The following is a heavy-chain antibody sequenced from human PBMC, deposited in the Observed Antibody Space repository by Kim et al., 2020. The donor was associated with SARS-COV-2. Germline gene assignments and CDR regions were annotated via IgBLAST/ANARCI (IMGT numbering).Heavy chain of an antibody. J-gene: IGHJ6*02. V-gene: IGHV4-31*02. CDR3: ARLITEPGFWYDMDV. Sequence: PALQSRVTISVDTSKNQFALKLSSVTAADTGVYYCARLITEPGFWYDMDVWGQGTTVTVSS. D-gene: IGHD3-3*01.